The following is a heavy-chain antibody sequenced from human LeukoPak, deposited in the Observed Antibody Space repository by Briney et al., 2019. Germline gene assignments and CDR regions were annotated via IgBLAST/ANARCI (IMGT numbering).Heavy chain of an antibody. V-gene: IGHV4-39*01. CDR3: ARRLRILVAPGGWFDP. CDR1: GYSISSSSYY. CDR2: IYYSGST. J-gene: IGHJ5*02. Sequence: SETLSLTCTVSGYSISSSSYYWGWIRQPLGKGLEWIGTIYYSGSTYFNPSLKSRVTISVDTSKNQFSLKLSSVTAADTAVYYCARRLRILVAPGGWFDPWGQGTLVTVSS. D-gene: IGHD2-2*01.